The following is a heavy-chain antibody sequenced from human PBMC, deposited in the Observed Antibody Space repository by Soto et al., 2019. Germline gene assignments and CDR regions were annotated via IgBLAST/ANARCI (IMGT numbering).Heavy chain of an antibody. CDR1: GYTFTSYA. CDR2: INAGNGNT. V-gene: IGHV1-3*01. J-gene: IGHJ3*02. CDR3: ARGQSGEIMPMTGAFAI. Sequence: QVQLVQSGAEVQKPGASVKVSCKASGYTFTSYAIHWVRQAPGPRLEWMGWINAGNGNTQYSQKFQGRGTITRDTSASIAYMEVGSRSSQVTALDHCARGQSGEIMPMTGAFAIWGQGTMVTVSS. D-gene: IGHD3-16*01.